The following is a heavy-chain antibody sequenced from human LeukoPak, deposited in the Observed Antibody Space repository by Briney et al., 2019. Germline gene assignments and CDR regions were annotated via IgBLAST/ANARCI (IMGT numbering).Heavy chain of an antibody. D-gene: IGHD6-13*01. CDR1: GFTFSSYA. CDR3: AKAMYSSSWYFDY. J-gene: IGHJ4*02. V-gene: IGHV3-23*01. Sequence: GGSLRLSCAASGFTFSSYAMSWVRQAPGKGLEWVSAISGSGGSTYYADSVRGRFTISRDNSKNTLYLQMNSLRAEDAAVYYCAKAMYSSSWYFDYWGQGTLVTVSS. CDR2: ISGSGGST.